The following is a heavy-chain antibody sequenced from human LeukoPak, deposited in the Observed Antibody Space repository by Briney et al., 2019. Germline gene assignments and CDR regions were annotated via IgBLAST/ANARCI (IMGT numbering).Heavy chain of an antibody. V-gene: IGHV3-23*01. CDR1: GFTFSSYA. Sequence: PGGFLRLSCAASGFTFSSYAMSWVRQAPGKGLEWVSAISATNTYYADSVKGRFTISRDNSKNTLYLQMNSLRAEDTAVYYCAKETPYKAFWSGHNYWGQGALVTVSS. CDR2: ISATNT. J-gene: IGHJ4*02. CDR3: AKETPYKAFWSGHNY. D-gene: IGHD3-3*01.